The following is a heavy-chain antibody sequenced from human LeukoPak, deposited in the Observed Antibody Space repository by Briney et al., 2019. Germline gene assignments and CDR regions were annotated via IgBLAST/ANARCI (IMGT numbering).Heavy chain of an antibody. D-gene: IGHD5/OR15-5a*01. CDR2: IRSSGNTI. CDR1: GFTFSDYS. CDR3: ARDKAPVSTRAFDI. Sequence: GGSLRLSCAASGFTFSDYSMSWIRQAPGKGLEWVSYIRSSGNTIYYADSVKGRFTISRDNSKNTLYLQMNSLRAEDTAVYYCARDKAPVSTRAFDIWGQGTMVTVSS. J-gene: IGHJ3*02. V-gene: IGHV3-11*04.